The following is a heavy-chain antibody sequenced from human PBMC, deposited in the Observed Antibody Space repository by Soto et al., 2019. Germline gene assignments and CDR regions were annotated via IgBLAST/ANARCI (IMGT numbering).Heavy chain of an antibody. V-gene: IGHV4-30-2*01. CDR3: ARGLYKENGDWFDP. CDR2: IYHSGST. D-gene: IGHD1-20*01. J-gene: IGHJ5*02. Sequence: SETLSLTCAVSGGSISSGGYSWSWIRQPPGKGLEWIGYIYHSGSTYYNPSLKSRVTISVDRSKNQFSLKLGSVTAADTAVYYCARGLYKENGDWFDPWGQGTLVTVSS. CDR1: GGSISSGGYS.